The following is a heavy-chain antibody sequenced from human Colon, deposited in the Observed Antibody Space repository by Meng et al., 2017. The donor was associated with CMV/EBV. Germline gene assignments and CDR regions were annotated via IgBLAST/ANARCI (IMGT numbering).Heavy chain of an antibody. D-gene: IGHD3-22*01. J-gene: IGHJ4*02. CDR3: AKASDHYYDFYFDS. CDR2: ISTISGFM. Sequence: GESLKISCAASGFTSSSFGMNWVRQAPGKGLEWVSSISTISGFMYYADSVRGRFTISKDNSKNTLYLQMDSLTAEDSAVYYCAKASDHYYDFYFDSWGQGTLVTVSS. V-gene: IGHV3-21*04. CDR1: GFTSSSFG.